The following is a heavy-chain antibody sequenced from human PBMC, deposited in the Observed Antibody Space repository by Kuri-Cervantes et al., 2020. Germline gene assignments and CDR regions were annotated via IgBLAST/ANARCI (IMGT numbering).Heavy chain of an antibody. CDR3: TRNRSTPFDY. CDR1: GFTFSSYS. Sequence: GESLKISCAASGFTFSSYSMNWVRQAPGKGLEWVAFIKSYAHGGTIEYAASAKDRFTISRDDSKSIAYLQINSLKTDDTAVYYCTRNRSTPFDYWGQGTLVTVSS. D-gene: IGHD3-16*02. V-gene: IGHV3-49*02. CDR2: IKSYAHGGTI. J-gene: IGHJ4*02.